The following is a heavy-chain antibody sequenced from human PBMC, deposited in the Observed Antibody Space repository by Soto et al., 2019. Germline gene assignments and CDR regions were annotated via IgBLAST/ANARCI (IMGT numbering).Heavy chain of an antibody. J-gene: IGHJ1*01. CDR1: GFTFSSYG. CDR2: ISYDGRNK. CDR3: AKGSGSDFWSGYYF. Sequence: PWWSLRLSCAASGFTFSSYGMHWVRQAPGKGLEWVAVISYDGRNKYYADFVKGRFTISRDNSKNTLYLQMDSLRAEDTAVYYCAKGSGSDFWSGYYFWGHGTLVTVSS. D-gene: IGHD3-3*01. V-gene: IGHV3-30*18.